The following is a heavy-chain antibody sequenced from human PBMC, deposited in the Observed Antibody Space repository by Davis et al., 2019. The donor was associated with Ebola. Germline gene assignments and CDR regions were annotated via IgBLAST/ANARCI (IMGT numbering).Heavy chain of an antibody. CDR1: GSSFTSYW. J-gene: IGHJ5*02. CDR3: ARRYSSSYRIDP. D-gene: IGHD6-6*01. V-gene: IGHV5-51*01. Sequence: PGGSLRLSCKGSGSSFTSYWIGWVRQMPGKGLEWMGIIYPGDSDTRYSPSFQGQVTISADKSISTAYLQWSSLKTSDTAMYYCARRYSSSYRIDPWGQGTLVTVSS. CDR2: IYPGDSDT.